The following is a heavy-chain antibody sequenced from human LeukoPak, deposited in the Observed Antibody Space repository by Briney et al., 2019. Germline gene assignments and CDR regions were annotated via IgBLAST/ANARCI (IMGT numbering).Heavy chain of an antibody. CDR3: AKDYEKAFDY. V-gene: IGHV3-30*18. Sequence: GRSLRLSCAASGFTFSSYGMHWVRQAPGKGLEWVAVISYDGSNKYYADSVKGRLTISRDNSKNTLYLQMNSLRAEDTAVYYCAKDYEKAFDYWGQGTLVTVSS. CDR2: ISYDGSNK. J-gene: IGHJ4*02. CDR1: GFTFSSYG. D-gene: IGHD3-3*01.